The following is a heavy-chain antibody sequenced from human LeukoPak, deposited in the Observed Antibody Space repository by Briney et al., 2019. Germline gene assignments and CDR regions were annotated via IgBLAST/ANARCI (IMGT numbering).Heavy chain of an antibody. Sequence: SETLSLTCTVSGGSISSSNYYWGWIRQPPGKGLEWIGSIYYSGSTYYNPSLKSRVTISVDTSKNQFSLKLSSVTAADTAVYYCARDARVQKWFEELIMTKTYYFDYWGQGTLVTVSS. V-gene: IGHV4-39*07. J-gene: IGHJ4*02. CDR1: GGSISSSNYY. CDR2: IYYSGST. CDR3: ARDARVQKWFEELIMTKTYYFDY. D-gene: IGHD3-10*01.